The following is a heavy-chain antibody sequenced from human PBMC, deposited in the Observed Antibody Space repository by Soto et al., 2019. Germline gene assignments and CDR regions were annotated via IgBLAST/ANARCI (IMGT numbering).Heavy chain of an antibody. D-gene: IGHD2-2*01. CDR2: ISAYNGNT. V-gene: IGHV1-18*01. J-gene: IGHJ1*01. CDR3: EKRRLNTMTSLSDF. Sequence: SWIRQAPGQGLEWMGWISAYNGNTNYAQKIQGRVTMTTYTSTSTAYMALRSLRSDDKAIYYCEKRRLNTMTSLSDFWGQGVQVX.